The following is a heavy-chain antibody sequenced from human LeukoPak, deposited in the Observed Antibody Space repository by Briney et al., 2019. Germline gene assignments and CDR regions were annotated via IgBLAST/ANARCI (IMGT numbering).Heavy chain of an antibody. Sequence: GASVKVSCKASGYTFTSYGISWVRQAPGEGLEWMGWISAYNGNTNYAQKLQGRVTMTTDTSTSTAYMELRSLRSDDTAVYYCAREMGRVLYSSAEVYFQHWGQGTLVTVSS. CDR3: AREMGRVLYSSAEVYFQH. J-gene: IGHJ1*01. D-gene: IGHD6-25*01. CDR1: GYTFTSYG. CDR2: ISAYNGNT. V-gene: IGHV1-18*01.